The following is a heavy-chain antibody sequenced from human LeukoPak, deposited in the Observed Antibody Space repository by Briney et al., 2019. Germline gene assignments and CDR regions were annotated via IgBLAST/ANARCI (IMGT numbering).Heavy chain of an antibody. J-gene: IGHJ6*02. V-gene: IGHV3-23*01. CDR2: LSGSGAKT. CDR1: GFTFSSYA. CDR3: AKDQGSYGMDV. Sequence: PGGSLRLSCAASGFTFSSYAMNWGRQAPGKGLQWVSALSGSGAKTYYADSVKGRFTISRDNSKNTLYLQMNRLRAEDTAVYYCAKDQGSYGMDVWGQGTTVTVSS.